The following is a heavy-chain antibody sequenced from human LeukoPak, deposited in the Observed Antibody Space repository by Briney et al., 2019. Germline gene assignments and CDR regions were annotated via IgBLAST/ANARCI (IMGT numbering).Heavy chain of an antibody. J-gene: IGHJ4*02. CDR2: IIPTLGIA. D-gene: IGHD3-16*02. Sequence: GPSVNVSCTPSGGTFNNYAISWVRQAPGQGLEWMGRIIPTLGIANYAQLFQGRVTITSDKSTSVADMEISGLGSEDSAIFCCARYRYRQLATGTLDSWGQGTRVSVSS. CDR1: GGTFNNYA. V-gene: IGHV1-69*04. CDR3: ARYRYRQLATGTLDS.